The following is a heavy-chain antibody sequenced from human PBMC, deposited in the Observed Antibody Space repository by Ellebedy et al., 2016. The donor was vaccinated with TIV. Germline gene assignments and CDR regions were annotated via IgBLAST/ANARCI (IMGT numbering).Heavy chain of an antibody. CDR3: ARYGSSWYLGSTDY. CDR1: GFTFDDYG. Sequence: PGGSLRLSCAAPGFTFDDYGMSWVRQAPGKGLEWVPGINWNGGSTGYGDSVKGRFTISRDNAKNSLYLQMNSLRAEDTALYYCARYGSSWYLGSTDYWGQGTLVTVSS. V-gene: IGHV3-20*04. D-gene: IGHD6-13*01. CDR2: INWNGGST. J-gene: IGHJ4*02.